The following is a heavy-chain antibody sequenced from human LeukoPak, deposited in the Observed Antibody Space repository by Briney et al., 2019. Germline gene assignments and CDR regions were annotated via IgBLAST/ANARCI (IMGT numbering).Heavy chain of an antibody. D-gene: IGHD3-3*01. CDR2: ISGSGGST. CDR1: XFTXSSYA. CDR3: AKDGWGGPTHYLFDY. J-gene: IGHJ4*02. V-gene: IGHV3-23*01. Sequence: XXCXXSXFTXSSYAMSWVRQAPGKGLEWVSAISGSGGSTYYADSVKGRFTISRDNSKNTLYLQMNSLRAEDTAVYYCAKDGWGGPTHYLFDYWGQGTLVTVSS.